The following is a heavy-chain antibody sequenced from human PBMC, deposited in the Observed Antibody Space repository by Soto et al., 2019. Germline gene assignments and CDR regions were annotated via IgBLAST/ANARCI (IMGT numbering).Heavy chain of an antibody. CDR3: ARSSGSAYWFDH. V-gene: IGHV1-18*01. D-gene: IGHD6-6*01. CDR1: GYTFTSYG. Sequence: QVQLVQSGAEVKKPGASVKISCKASGYTFTSYGISWVRQAPGQGLAWMGWISAYNGNTNYAQKLQSRVTMTTDTTTSKAYMELRSLRSDDTAVYYCARSSGSAYWFDHWGQGTLVTVSS. J-gene: IGHJ5*02. CDR2: ISAYNGNT.